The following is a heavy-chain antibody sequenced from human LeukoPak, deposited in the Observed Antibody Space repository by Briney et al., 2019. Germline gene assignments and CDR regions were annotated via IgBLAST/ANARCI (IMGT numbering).Heavy chain of an antibody. Sequence: SKTLSLTCTVSGASISSYYWSWIRQPPGKGLEWIGYISYSGSTNYNPSLKSRVTISADTSKNQVSLTLSSVTAADTAVYYCARHPELYFFDYWGQGTLVTVSS. V-gene: IGHV4-59*08. D-gene: IGHD3-10*01. J-gene: IGHJ4*02. CDR1: GASISSYY. CDR2: ISYSGST. CDR3: ARHPELYFFDY.